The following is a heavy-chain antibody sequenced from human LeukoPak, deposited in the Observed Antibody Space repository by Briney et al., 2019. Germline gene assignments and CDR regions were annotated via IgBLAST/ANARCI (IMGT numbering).Heavy chain of an antibody. CDR2: IKHIVSP. J-gene: IGHJ5*02. Sequence: PSETLSLTCAVYGGSVSGYYWSWIRQPPGKGLEWIGEIKHIVSPTSNPSLKSRVTISVDTSKNQFSWKLGSLTPADPAGDYCAATGTILGDWFDPWGQGTLVTVSS. CDR3: AATGTILGDWFDP. V-gene: IGHV4-34*01. D-gene: IGHD1-1*01. CDR1: GGSVSGYY.